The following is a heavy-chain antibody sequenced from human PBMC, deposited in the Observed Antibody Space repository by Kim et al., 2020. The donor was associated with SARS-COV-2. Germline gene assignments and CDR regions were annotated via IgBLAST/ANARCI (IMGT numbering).Heavy chain of an antibody. CDR2: IFGSGHGK. V-gene: IGHV3-23*01. CDR3: AKNVHLTSVTLLWYFDL. CDR1: RFTFSSSA. D-gene: IGHD2-2*01. Sequence: GGSLRLSCVGSRFTFSSSAMTWVRQPPGKGLEWVSNIFGSGHGKNYLSSVRGRFIISRDNSKNTLYLQMNNLRADDTAMYYCAKNVHLTSVTLLWYFDLWGRGT. J-gene: IGHJ2*01.